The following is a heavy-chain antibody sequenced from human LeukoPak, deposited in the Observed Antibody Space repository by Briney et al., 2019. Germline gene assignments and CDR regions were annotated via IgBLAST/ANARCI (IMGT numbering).Heavy chain of an antibody. D-gene: IGHD3-3*01. CDR1: SYSISNGYY. CDR3: ARVPHGETIFGVVLYWFDP. J-gene: IGHJ5*02. V-gene: IGHV4-38-2*02. Sequence: PSETLSLTCTVSSYSISNGYYWGWIRQPPGKGLEWIRSIYHSGNTYYNPSLKSRVTISVDTSKNQFSLKLSSVTTADTAVYYCARVPHGETIFGVVLYWFDPWGQGTLVTVFS. CDR2: IYHSGNT.